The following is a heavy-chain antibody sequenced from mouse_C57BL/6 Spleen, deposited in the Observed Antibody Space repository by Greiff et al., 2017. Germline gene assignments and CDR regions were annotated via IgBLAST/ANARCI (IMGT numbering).Heavy chain of an antibody. Sequence: LVESGPELVKPGASVKISCKASGYSFTDYNMNWVKQSNGKSLEWIGVINPNYGTTSYNQKFKGKATLTVDQSSSTAYMQLNSLTSEDSAVYYCARSGLEVRYEGYAMDYWGQGTSVTVSS. CDR3: ARSGLEVRYEGYAMDY. V-gene: IGHV1-39*01. J-gene: IGHJ4*01. D-gene: IGHD2-14*01. CDR1: GYSFTDYN. CDR2: INPNYGTT.